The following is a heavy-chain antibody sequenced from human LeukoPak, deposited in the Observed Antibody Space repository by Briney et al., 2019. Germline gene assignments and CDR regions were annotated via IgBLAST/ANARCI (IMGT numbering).Heavy chain of an antibody. J-gene: IGHJ4*02. Sequence: PSETLSLTCTVSGGSFTSSSYYWGWIRQAPGEGLEWFGSIYYSGSTYYNPTLKSRVTISVATSKNQLYLKLSPVTAADTAVYDCARHWVYSSGWIDYWGQGTLVTVSS. CDR1: GGSFTSSSYY. CDR2: IYYSGST. V-gene: IGHV4-39*01. CDR3: ARHWVYSSGWIDY. D-gene: IGHD6-19*01.